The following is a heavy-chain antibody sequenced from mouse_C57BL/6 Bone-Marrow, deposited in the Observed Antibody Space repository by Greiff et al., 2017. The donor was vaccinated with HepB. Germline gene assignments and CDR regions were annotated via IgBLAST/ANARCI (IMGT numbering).Heavy chain of an antibody. CDR1: GYTFTDYA. D-gene: IGHD1-1*01. CDR2: ISTYYGDA. Sequence: VKLQQSGPELVRPGVSVKISCKGSGYTFTDYAMHWVKQSHAKSLEWIGVISTYYGDASYNQKFKDKATMTVDKSSSTAYMELARLTSEDSAVYYCARQGNYYGSSHYWYFDVWGTGTTVTVSS. J-gene: IGHJ1*03. V-gene: IGHV1-67*01. CDR3: ARQGNYYGSSHYWYFDV.